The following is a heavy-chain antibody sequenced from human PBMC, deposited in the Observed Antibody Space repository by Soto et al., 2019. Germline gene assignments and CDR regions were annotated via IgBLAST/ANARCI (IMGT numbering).Heavy chain of an antibody. Sequence: SETLSLTCAVYGGSFSVYYLSWIRQPPGKGLEWIGEISHTGSTNYNPSLKSRVTMSLDTSKSQFSLKLSSVTAADTAVYYCARDIGRWAITWGQGNLVTVSS. CDR2: ISHTGST. CDR1: GGSFSVYY. CDR3: ARDIGRWAIT. D-gene: IGHD2-15*01. V-gene: IGHV4-34*01. J-gene: IGHJ5*02.